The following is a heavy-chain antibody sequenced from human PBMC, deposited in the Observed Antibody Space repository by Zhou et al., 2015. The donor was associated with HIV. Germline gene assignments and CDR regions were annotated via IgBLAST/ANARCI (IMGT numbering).Heavy chain of an antibody. V-gene: IGHV1-69*06. CDR3: ARAVCGGDCHTSQYFDY. CDR1: GTTFSNYA. CDR2: IIPLFGTA. J-gene: IGHJ4*02. D-gene: IGHD2-21*02. Sequence: QVQLVQSGPEVKKPGSSVKVSCKASGTTFSNYAISWVRQAPGQGLEWMGGIIPLFGTANYAQRFQGRVTITADTSTSTAYMELSSLGFEDTAVYYCARAVCGGDCHTSQYFDYWGQGTLVTVSS.